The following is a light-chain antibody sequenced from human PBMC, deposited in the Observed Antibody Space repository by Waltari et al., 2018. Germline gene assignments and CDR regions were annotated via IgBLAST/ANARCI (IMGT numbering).Light chain of an antibody. J-gene: IGKJ4*01. Sequence: DIQMTQSPSTLSASVGARVIFSCRASQSISKWLAWYQQKPGKAPKLLIYKASTLESGVPSRVSGSGSGTEFTLTISSLQPEDFATYYCQQYNSYSLLSFGGGTKVEIK. V-gene: IGKV1-5*03. CDR1: QSISKW. CDR2: KAS. CDR3: QQYNSYSLLS.